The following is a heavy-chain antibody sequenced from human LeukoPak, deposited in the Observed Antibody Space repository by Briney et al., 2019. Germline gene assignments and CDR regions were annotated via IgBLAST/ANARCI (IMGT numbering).Heavy chain of an antibody. CDR2: IIPIFGTA. J-gene: IGHJ6*03. CDR3: ASGAIFGVVISGEYYYYMDV. CDR1: GGTFSGYA. Sequence: SVKVSCKASGGTFSGYAISWVRQAPGQGLEWMGGIIPIFGTANYAQKFQGRVTITTDESTSTAYMELSSLRSEDTAVYYCASGAIFGVVISGEYYYYMDVWGKGTTVTVSS. V-gene: IGHV1-69*05. D-gene: IGHD3-3*01.